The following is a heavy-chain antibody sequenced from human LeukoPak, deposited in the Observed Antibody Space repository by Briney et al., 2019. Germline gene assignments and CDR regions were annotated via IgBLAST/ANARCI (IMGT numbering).Heavy chain of an antibody. D-gene: IGHD3-3*02. CDR2: IHYSGST. J-gene: IGHJ3*02. CDR3: ARSVSWGLLVRDDAFDI. V-gene: IGHV4-59*08. CDR1: GGSIRNYY. Sequence: SETRSLTCKVSGGSIRNYYWSWIRQPAGKGLEWIGYIHYSGSTNYNPSLKSRVTTSVDTSKKQFSLKLRSVTAADTAVYYCARSVSWGLLVRDDAFDIWGQGTMVTVSS.